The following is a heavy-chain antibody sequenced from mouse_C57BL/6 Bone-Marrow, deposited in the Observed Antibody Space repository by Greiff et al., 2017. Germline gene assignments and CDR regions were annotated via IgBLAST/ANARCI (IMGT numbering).Heavy chain of an antibody. CDR3: ARTYSSYYFDY. Sequence: VMLVESGAELARPGASVKMSCKASGYTFTSYTMHWVKQRPGQGLEWIGYINPSSGYTKYNQKFKDKATLTADKSSSTAYMQLSSLTSEDSAVYYCARTYSSYYFDYWGQGTTLTVSS. J-gene: IGHJ2*01. CDR2: INPSSGYT. D-gene: IGHD1-1*01. CDR1: GYTFTSYT. V-gene: IGHV1-4*01.